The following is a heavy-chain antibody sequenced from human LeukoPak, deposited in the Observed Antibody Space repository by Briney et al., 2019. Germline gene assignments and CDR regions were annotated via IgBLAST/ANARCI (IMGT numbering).Heavy chain of an antibody. CDR2: MNPNSGNT. D-gene: IGHD3-3*01. J-gene: IGHJ4*02. CDR1: GYTFTSYD. V-gene: IGHV1-8*03. Sequence: ASVKVSCKASGYTFTSYDINWVRQATGQGLEWMGWMNPNSGNTGYAQKFQGRVTITRNTSISTAYMELRSLRSDDTAVYYCARAPTESPYDFWSGYYEDYWGQGTLVTVSS. CDR3: ARAPTESPYDFWSGYYEDY.